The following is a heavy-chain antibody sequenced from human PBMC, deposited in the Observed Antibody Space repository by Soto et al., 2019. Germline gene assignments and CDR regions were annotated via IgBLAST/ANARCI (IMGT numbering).Heavy chain of an antibody. V-gene: IGHV1-24*01. D-gene: IGHD2-2*01. CDR1: GYTLTELS. J-gene: IGHJ4*02. CDR2: FDPEDGET. CDR3: AREPDARAD. Sequence: GASVKVSCKVSGYTLTELSMHWVRQAPGKGLEWMGGFDPEDGETIYAQKFQGRVTITADKSTSTAYMELSSLRSEDTAVYYCAREPDARADWGQGTLVTVSS.